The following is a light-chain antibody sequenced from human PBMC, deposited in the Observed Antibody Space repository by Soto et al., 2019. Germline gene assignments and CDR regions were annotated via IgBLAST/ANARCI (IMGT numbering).Light chain of an antibody. V-gene: IGKV2-28*01. J-gene: IGKJ1*01. Sequence: DIVVTQSPLSLPVTPGEPASISCKSSQSLLHSNGYNYLDWYLQKPGQSPQLLIYLGSNRASGVPDRFSGGGSGTDFTLKISRVEAEDVGVYYCMQALQTPWTFGQGTKVEI. CDR1: QSLLHSNGYNY. CDR3: MQALQTPWT. CDR2: LGS.